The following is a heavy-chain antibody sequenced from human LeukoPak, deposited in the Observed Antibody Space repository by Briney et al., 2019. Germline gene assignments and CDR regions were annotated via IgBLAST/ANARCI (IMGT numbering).Heavy chain of an antibody. V-gene: IGHV4-4*07. CDR3: ARAASTTYYYGSGSYWVRFDP. CDR1: GGSISSYY. Sequence: PSETLSLTCTVPGGSISSYYWSWIRQPAGKGLEWIGRIYTSGSTNYNPSLKSRVTMSVDTSKNQFSLKLSSVTAADTAGYYCARAASTTYYYGSGSYWVRFDPWGQGTLVTVSS. D-gene: IGHD3-10*01. CDR2: IYTSGST. J-gene: IGHJ5*02.